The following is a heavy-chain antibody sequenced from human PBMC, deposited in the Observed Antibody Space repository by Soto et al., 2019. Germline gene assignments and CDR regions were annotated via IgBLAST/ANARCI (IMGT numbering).Heavy chain of an antibody. CDR2: ISYDGSNK. CDR1: GFTFSSYA. D-gene: IGHD2-15*01. J-gene: IGHJ6*03. V-gene: IGHV3-30-3*01. CDR3: TRHVDCSGGSCYSGYYYYMDV. Sequence: GGSLRLSCAASGFTFSSYAMHWVRQAPGKGLEWVAVISYDGSNKYYADSVKGRFTISRDDSKNTAYLQMNSLKTEDTAVYYCTRHVDCSGGSCYSGYYYYMDVWGKGTTVTVSS.